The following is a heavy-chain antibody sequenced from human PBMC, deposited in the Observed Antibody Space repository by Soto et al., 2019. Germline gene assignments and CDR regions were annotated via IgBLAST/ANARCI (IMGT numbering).Heavy chain of an antibody. CDR1: GYTFTSYG. D-gene: IGHD6-6*01. CDR2: ISAYNGNT. V-gene: IGHV1-18*04. CDR3: ARVSGQYSSSPHMGYYYYYYGMDV. Sequence: ASVKVSCKASGYTFTSYGISWVRQAPEQGLEWMGWISAYNGNTNYAQKLQGRVTMTTDTSTSTAYMELRSLRSDDTAVYYCARVSGQYSSSPHMGYYYYYYGMDVWGQGTTVTVS. J-gene: IGHJ6*01.